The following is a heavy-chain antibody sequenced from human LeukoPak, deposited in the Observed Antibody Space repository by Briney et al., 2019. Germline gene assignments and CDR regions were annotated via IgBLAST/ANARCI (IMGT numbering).Heavy chain of an antibody. D-gene: IGHD3-22*01. J-gene: IGHJ3*02. V-gene: IGHV3-23*01. CDR2: ISGSGGST. CDR3: AKVRYYDSSGYDWNAFDI. CDR1: GFTFSSYE. Sequence: GGSLRLSCAASGFTFSSYEMNWVRQAPGKGLEWVSAISGSGGSTYYADSVKGRFTISRDNSKNTLYLQMNSLRAEDTAVYYCAKVRYYDSSGYDWNAFDIWGQGTMVTVSS.